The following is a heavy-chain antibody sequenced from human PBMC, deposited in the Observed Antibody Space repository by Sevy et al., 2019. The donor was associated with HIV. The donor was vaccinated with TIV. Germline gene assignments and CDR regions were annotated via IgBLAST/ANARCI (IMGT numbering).Heavy chain of an antibody. D-gene: IGHD6-25*01. CDR1: GYTFTSYG. Sequence: ASVKVSCKASGYTFTSYGISWVRRAPGQGLEWMGWISAYNGITNDAQKLQGRVTMTTDTSTSTAYMEMRSLRSDDTAVYDCTRVSGWKAARQYYFDYWGQGTLVIVSS. V-gene: IGHV1-18*04. CDR2: ISAYNGIT. CDR3: TRVSGWKAARQYYFDY. J-gene: IGHJ4*02.